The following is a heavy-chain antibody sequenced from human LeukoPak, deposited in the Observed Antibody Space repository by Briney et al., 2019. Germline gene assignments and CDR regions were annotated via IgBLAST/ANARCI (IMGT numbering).Heavy chain of an antibody. CDR3: TRDPDG. V-gene: IGHV3-66*01. CDR1: GFTVSNYY. CDR2: IYSGGDT. Sequence: PGGSLRLSCAASGFTVSNYYMSWVRQAPGKGLEWVSVIYSGGDTFHADSVKGRFTLSRDNSKSTLYLQMNSLRAEDTAVYYCTRDPDGWGQGTLVTVSS. J-gene: IGHJ4*02.